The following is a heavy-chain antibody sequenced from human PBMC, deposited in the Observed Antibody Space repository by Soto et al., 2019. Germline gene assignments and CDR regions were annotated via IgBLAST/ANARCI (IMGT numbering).Heavy chain of an antibody. Sequence: GASVKVSCKASGYTFTSYGISWVRQAPGQGLEWMGWISAYNGNTNYAQKLQGRVTMTTDTSTSTAYMELRSLRSDDTAVYYCARSSGGVFGIIIEGSNWFGSWGQGTLVTVSS. V-gene: IGHV1-18*04. J-gene: IGHJ5*01. CDR3: ARSSGGVFGIIIEGSNWFGS. D-gene: IGHD1-26*01. CDR1: GYTFTSYG. CDR2: ISAYNGNT.